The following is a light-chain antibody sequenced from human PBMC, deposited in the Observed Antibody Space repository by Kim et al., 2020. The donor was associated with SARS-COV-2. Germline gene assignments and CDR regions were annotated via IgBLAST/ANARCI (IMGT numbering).Light chain of an antibody. J-gene: IGLJ1*01. CDR2: EVT. CDR3: GSYVGNNNFV. Sequence: GQSVSIYCTGTRSDVGGYNYVSWYQHHPGRAPNHMIYEVTRRPSGVPDRFSGSKSGSTASLTVSGLQAEDEADYYCGSYVGNNNFVFGTGTKVTVL. CDR1: RSDVGGYNY. V-gene: IGLV2-8*01.